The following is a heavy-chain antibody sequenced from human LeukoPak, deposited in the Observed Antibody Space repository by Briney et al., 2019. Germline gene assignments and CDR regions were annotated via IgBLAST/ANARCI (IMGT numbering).Heavy chain of an antibody. CDR1: GFTFSSYA. CDR3: AKTPLRKQLVQNFDY. V-gene: IGHV3-23*01. J-gene: IGHJ4*02. Sequence: GGSLRLSCAASGFTFSSYAMSWVRQAPGTGLEWVSAISGSGGSTYYADSVKGRFTISRDNSKNTLYLQMNSLRAEDTAVYYCAKTPLRKQLVQNFDYWGQGTLVTVSS. CDR2: ISGSGGST. D-gene: IGHD6-6*01.